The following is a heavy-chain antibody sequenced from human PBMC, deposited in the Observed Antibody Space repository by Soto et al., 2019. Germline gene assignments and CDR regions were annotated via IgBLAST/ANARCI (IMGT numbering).Heavy chain of an antibody. CDR1: GFTFSSYA. J-gene: IGHJ4*02. CDR3: AREVRNSGSERDY. Sequence: GGSLRLSCAASGFTFSSYAMHWVRQAPGKGLEWVAVISYDGSNKYYADSVKGRFTISRDNSKNTLYLQMNSLRAEDTAVYYCAREVRNSGSERDYWGQGTLVTVSS. CDR2: ISYDGSNK. V-gene: IGHV3-30-3*01. D-gene: IGHD2-8*02.